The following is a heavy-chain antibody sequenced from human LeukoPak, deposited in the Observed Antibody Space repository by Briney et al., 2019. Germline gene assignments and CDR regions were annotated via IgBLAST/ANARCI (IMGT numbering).Heavy chain of an antibody. D-gene: IGHD6-19*01. J-gene: IGHJ4*02. CDR3: VKDHGYSSGWYVRGFDY. CDR1: GFTFSNYS. V-gene: IGHV3-64D*09. CDR2: ISSGGGNT. Sequence: PGGSLRLSCSASGFTFSNYSMHWVRQAPGKGLEYVSAISSGGGNTHYAGSVKGRFTISRDNSKNTLYLQMSSLRAEDTAVYYCVKDHGYSSGWYVRGFDYWGQGTLVTVSS.